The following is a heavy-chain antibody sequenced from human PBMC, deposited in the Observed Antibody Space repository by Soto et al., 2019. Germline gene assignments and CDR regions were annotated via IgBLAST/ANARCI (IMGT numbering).Heavy chain of an antibody. D-gene: IGHD6-19*01. CDR1: GGSIGSSSYY. CDR3: ARAGYSSGWAMNSGYFDY. CDR2: INYSGST. J-gene: IGHJ4*02. V-gene: IGHV4-39*01. Sequence: SETLSLTCTVSGGSIGSSSYYWGWIRQPPGKGLEWIGSINYSGSTYYNPSLKSRVTISVDTSKNQFSLKLSSVTAADTAVYYCARAGYSSGWAMNSGYFDYWGQGTLVTVSS.